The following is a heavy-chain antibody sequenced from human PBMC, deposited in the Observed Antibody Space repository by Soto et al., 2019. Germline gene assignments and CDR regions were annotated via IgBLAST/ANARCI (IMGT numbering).Heavy chain of an antibody. V-gene: IGHV3-74*01. CDR1: GFTFGTYW. CDR2: INIDGSTT. CDR3: ARGRLYYYDSSDY. J-gene: IGHJ4*02. Sequence: PVGSLRLSCTASGFTFGTYWVHWVRQAPGKGLMWVSRINIDGSTTNYADSVKGRFTISRDNAKNTVYLQMNSLTAEDTAMYYCARGRLYYYDSSDYWGQGTLVTVSS. D-gene: IGHD3-22*01.